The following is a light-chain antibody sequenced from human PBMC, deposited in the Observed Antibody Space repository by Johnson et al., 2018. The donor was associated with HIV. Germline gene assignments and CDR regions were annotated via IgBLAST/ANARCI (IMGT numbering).Light chain of an antibody. V-gene: IGLV1-51*02. CDR2: EDT. J-gene: IGLJ1*01. CDR3: ETWDNSLNVGHV. Sequence: QSVLTQPPSVSAAPGQKVSISCSGSSSNIGDNYVSWYQQVTGTAPKLLIYEDTKRPSGIPDRFSGSKSGTSATLAITGLQTWDEADYYCETWDNSLNVGHVFGTGTKVTVL. CDR1: SSNIGDNY.